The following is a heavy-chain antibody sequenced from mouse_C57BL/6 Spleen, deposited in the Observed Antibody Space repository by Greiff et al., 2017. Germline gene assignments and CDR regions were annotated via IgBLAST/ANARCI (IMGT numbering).Heavy chain of an antibody. CDR2: FYPGGGSI. CDR3: ARHEGRGGTFAY. D-gene: IGHD1-1*02. V-gene: IGHV1-62-2*01. J-gene: IGHJ3*01. CDR1: GYTFTEYT. Sequence: QVHVKQSGAELVKPGASVKLSCKASGYTFTEYTIHWVKQRSGQGLEWIGWFYPGGGSIKYNEKFKDKATLTADKSSSTVYMELSRLTSEDSAVYYCARHEGRGGTFAYWGQGTLLTVSA.